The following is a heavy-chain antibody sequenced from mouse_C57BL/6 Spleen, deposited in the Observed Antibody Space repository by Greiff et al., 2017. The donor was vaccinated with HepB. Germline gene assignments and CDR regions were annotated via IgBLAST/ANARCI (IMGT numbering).Heavy chain of an antibody. CDR2: ISYDGSN. D-gene: IGHD1-1*01. CDR1: GYSITSGYY. CDR3: ARDAVYVYYYGSSYFDY. V-gene: IGHV3-6*01. J-gene: IGHJ2*01. Sequence: EVKLMESGPGLVKPSQSLSLTCSVTGYSITSGYYWNWIRQFPGNKLEWMGYISYDGSNNYNPSLKNRISITRDTSKNQFFLKLNAVTTEDTATYYCARDAVYVYYYGSSYFDYWGQGTTLTVSS.